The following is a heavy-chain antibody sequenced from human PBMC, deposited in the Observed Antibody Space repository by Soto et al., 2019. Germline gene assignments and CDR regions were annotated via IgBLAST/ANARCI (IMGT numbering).Heavy chain of an antibody. J-gene: IGHJ6*01. V-gene: IGHV1-18*04. CDR2: ISAYNGNT. CDR1: GYTFTSYG. D-gene: IGHD3-22*01. Sequence: ASVKVSCKASGYTFTSYGISWVRQAPGQGLEWMGWISAYNGNTNYAQKLQGRVTMTTDTSTSTAYMELRSLRSDDTAVYYCARDRPWDSSGYYYFYYYYGMGVWGQGTTVTVSS. CDR3: ARDRPWDSSGYYYFYYYYGMGV.